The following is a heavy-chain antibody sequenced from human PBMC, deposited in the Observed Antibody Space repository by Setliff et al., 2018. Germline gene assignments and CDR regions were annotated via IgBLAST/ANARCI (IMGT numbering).Heavy chain of an antibody. J-gene: IGHJ6*02. D-gene: IGHD3-22*01. V-gene: IGHV3-7*01. Sequence: GGSLRLSCAASGFTFSSYWMSWVRQAPGKGLEWVANIKQDGSEKYYVDSVKGRFTISRDNAKNTLYLQMNSLRAEDTAIYYCVRHDSSGYYYYGMDVWGQGTTVTVSS. CDR2: IKQDGSEK. CDR1: GFTFSSYW. CDR3: VRHDSSGYYYYGMDV.